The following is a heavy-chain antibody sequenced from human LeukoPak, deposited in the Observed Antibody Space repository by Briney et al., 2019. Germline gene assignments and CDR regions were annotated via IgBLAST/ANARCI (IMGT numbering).Heavy chain of an antibody. J-gene: IGHJ4*02. CDR2: ISLSGLT. Sequence: PSETLSLTCGVSGGSITTTNFWSWVRQAPGQGLEWIGEISLSGLTNYNSSLSSRVTISLDRAKNHLSLNLRSVTAADTAIYYCTRENGALSPFGFWGQGTVVTVSS. V-gene: IGHV4-4*02. CDR1: GGSITTTNF. D-gene: IGHD2-8*01. CDR3: TRENGALSPFGF.